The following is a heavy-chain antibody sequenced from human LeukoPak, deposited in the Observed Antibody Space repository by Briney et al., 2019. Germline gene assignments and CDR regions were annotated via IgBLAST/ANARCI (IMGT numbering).Heavy chain of an antibody. J-gene: IGHJ4*02. CDR3: ARVTGYMTEDYFDY. D-gene: IGHD6-13*01. Sequence: SETLSLTCTISGGSISSYYWSWIRQPPGKGLEWIGYIYYSGSTNYNPSLKSRVTISVDTSKNQFSLRLSSVTAADTAVYYCARVTGYMTEDYFDYWGQGTLITVSS. CDR2: IYYSGST. CDR1: GGSISSYY. V-gene: IGHV4-59*01.